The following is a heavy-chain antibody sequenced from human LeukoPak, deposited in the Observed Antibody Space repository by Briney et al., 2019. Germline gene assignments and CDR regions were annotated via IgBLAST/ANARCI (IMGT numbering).Heavy chain of an antibody. CDR3: ARADSSSWGFRYYYYYMDV. D-gene: IGHD6-13*01. CDR1: GFTFSSYA. Sequence: GGSLRLSCAASGFTFSSYAMSWVRQAPGKGLEWVANIKQDGSEKYYVDSVKGRFTISRDNAKNSLYLQMNSLRAEDTAVYYCARADSSSWGFRYYYYYMDVWGKGTTVTVSS. V-gene: IGHV3-7*01. J-gene: IGHJ6*03. CDR2: IKQDGSEK.